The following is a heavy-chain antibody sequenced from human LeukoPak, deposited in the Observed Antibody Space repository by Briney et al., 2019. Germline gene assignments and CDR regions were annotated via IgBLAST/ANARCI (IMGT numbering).Heavy chain of an antibody. D-gene: IGHD6-6*01. Sequence: SETLSLTCTVSGGSISSYYWSWIRQPPGKGLEWIGEINHSGSTNYNPSLKSRVTISVDTSKNQFSLKLSSVTAADTAVYYCARLLKTDSSSDYWGQGTLVTVSS. J-gene: IGHJ4*02. CDR3: ARLLKTDSSSDY. CDR1: GGSISSYY. CDR2: INHSGST. V-gene: IGHV4-34*01.